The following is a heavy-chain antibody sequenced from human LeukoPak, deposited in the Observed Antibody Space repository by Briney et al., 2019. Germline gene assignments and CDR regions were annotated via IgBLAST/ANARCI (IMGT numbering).Heavy chain of an antibody. CDR1: GFTFSSYG. Sequence: GRSLRLSCAASGFTFSSYGMHWVRQAPGKGLEWVAVISYDGSNKYYADSVKGRFTISRDNSKNTLYLQMNSLRAEDTAVYYCAKSTISSMSPWGQGTLVTVSS. CDR3: AKSTISSMSP. J-gene: IGHJ5*02. CDR2: ISYDGSNK. V-gene: IGHV3-30*18. D-gene: IGHD6-13*01.